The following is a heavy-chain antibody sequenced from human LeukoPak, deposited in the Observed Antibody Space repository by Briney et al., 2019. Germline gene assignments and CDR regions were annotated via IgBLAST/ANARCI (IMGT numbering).Heavy chain of an antibody. Sequence: SETLSLTCTVSGGSISSYYWSWIRQPPGKGLEWIGYIYYSGSTNYNPSLKSRDTISVDTSKNQFSLKLSSVTAADTAVYYCARDSLLVGYFDYWGQGTLVTVSS. CDR3: ARDSLLVGYFDY. CDR2: IYYSGST. V-gene: IGHV4-59*01. CDR1: GGSISSYY. J-gene: IGHJ4*02. D-gene: IGHD6-13*01.